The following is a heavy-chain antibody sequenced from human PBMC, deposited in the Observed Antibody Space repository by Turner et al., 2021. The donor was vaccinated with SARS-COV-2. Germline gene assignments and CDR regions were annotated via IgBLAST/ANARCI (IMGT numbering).Heavy chain of an antibody. V-gene: IGHV1-2*02. J-gene: IGHJ6*02. CDR2: INLNSVGT. D-gene: IGHD3-3*01. CDR3: AVGHTLFGVRITGPKYYYGMDV. CDR1: GYTFTGYY. Sequence: QVQLVQSGADVKKPGASVKVSCKASGYTFTGYYMHWVRPAPGQGLEWMGWINLNSVGTNYAQKFHAGVTMTSYTSISKASMELSRLRTNDTAVYYCAVGHTLFGVRITGPKYYYGMDVWGQGTTVTVSS.